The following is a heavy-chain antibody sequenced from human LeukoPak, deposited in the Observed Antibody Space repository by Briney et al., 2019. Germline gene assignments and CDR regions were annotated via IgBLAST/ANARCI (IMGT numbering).Heavy chain of an antibody. CDR3: ARAPFIGYCSSTSCYGGMDV. Sequence: GGSLRLSRAASGFTFSSYSMNWVRQAPGKGLEWVSSISSSSSYIYYADSVKGRFTISRDNAKNSLYLQMNSLRAEDTAVYYCARAPFIGYCSSTSCYGGMDVWGQGTTVTISS. CDR1: GFTFSSYS. V-gene: IGHV3-21*01. J-gene: IGHJ6*02. CDR2: ISSSSSYI. D-gene: IGHD2-2*01.